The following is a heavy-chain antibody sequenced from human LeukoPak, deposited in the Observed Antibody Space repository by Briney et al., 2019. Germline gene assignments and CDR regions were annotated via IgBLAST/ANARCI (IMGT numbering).Heavy chain of an antibody. J-gene: IGHJ5*02. V-gene: IGHV1-69*13. CDR2: IIPIFGAA. CDR1: GGTFSSYA. CDR3: ARDGGYCSGGSCYEPENWFDP. Sequence: GASVKVSCKGSGGTFSSYAISWVRQAPGQGLEWMGGIIPIFGAANSAQKFQGRVTITADESTSTACMELSSLRSEDTAVYCCARDGGYCSGGSCYEPENWFDPWGQGTLVTVSS. D-gene: IGHD2-15*01.